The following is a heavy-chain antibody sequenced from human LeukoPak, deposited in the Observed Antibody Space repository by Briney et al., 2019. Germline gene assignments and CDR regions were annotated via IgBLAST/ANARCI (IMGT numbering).Heavy chain of an antibody. CDR3: AREILEWFTFDY. Sequence: PSETLSLTCTVSGGSISSGGYYWNWIRQHPGKGLEWIGYIYYSGSTYYNPSLKSRVIISVDTSKNQFSLKLSSVTAADTAVYYCAREILEWFTFDYWGQGTLVTVSS. V-gene: IGHV4-31*03. CDR2: IYYSGST. CDR1: GGSISSGGYY. D-gene: IGHD3-3*01. J-gene: IGHJ4*02.